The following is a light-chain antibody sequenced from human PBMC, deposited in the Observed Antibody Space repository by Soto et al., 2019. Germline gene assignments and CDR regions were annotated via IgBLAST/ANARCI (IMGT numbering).Light chain of an antibody. Sequence: EIVLTESPGTLSLSPGERATLSCRASQSVSSNYLAWYQQRPGQAPRLLIYAASSRITGIPDRFSGSGSGTDFTLTISRLEPENFAVYHCQQYGSSPRTFGQGTKVEIK. V-gene: IGKV3-20*01. J-gene: IGKJ1*01. CDR3: QQYGSSPRT. CDR2: AAS. CDR1: QSVSSNY.